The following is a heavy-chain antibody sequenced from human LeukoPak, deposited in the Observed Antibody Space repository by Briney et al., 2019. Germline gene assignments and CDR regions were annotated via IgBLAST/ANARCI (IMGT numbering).Heavy chain of an antibody. D-gene: IGHD3-10*01. V-gene: IGHV3-53*01. CDR3: AISGLGFGEFRGLDY. CDR1: GFTVSSNY. J-gene: IGHJ4*02. Sequence: PGGSLRLSCAASGFTVSSNYLSWVRQAPGKGLEWVSVIYSGGGTYYADSVKGRFTISRDTSKNALYLQMNSLRAEDTAVYYCAISGLGFGEFRGLDYWGQGTLVTVSS. CDR2: IYSGGGT.